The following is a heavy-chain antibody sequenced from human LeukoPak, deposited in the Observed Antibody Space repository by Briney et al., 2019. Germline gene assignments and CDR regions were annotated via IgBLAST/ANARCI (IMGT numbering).Heavy chain of an antibody. Sequence: SVKLFCNSSGRTFSSCAISWVRHPPGQGLEWMGRIIPILGRENYAQKFQGRVTITADKSTSTAYMELSSLRSEDTAVYYCATRGIAVADDYWGQGTLVTVSS. J-gene: IGHJ4*02. D-gene: IGHD6-19*01. CDR2: IIPILGRE. V-gene: IGHV1-69*04. CDR3: ATRGIAVADDY. CDR1: GRTFSSCA.